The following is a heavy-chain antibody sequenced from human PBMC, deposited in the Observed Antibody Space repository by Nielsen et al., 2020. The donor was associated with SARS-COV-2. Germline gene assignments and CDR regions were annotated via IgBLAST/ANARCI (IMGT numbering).Heavy chain of an antibody. V-gene: IGHV4-34*01. Sequence: SETLSLTCAVYGGSFSGYYWSWIRQPPGKGLEWIGEINHSGSTNYNPSLKSRVTISVDTSKNQFSLKLSSVTAADTAVYYCARVHREVPAAKSYYYYYYMDVWGKGTTVTVSS. D-gene: IGHD2-2*01. J-gene: IGHJ6*03. CDR1: GGSFSGYY. CDR2: INHSGST. CDR3: ARVHREVPAAKSYYYYYYMDV.